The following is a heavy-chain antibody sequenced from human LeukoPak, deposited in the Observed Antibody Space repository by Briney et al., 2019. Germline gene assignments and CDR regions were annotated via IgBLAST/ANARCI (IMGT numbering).Heavy chain of an antibody. CDR1: GGSFSGYY. CDR2: INHSGST. Sequence: SETLSLTCAVYGGSFSGYYWSWIRQPPGKGLEWIGEINHSGSTNYNPSLKSRVTISVDTSKNQFSLKLSSVTAADTAVYYCARRWLGRDSWGQGTLVTVSS. CDR3: ARRWLGRDS. D-gene: IGHD4-23*01. V-gene: IGHV4-34*01. J-gene: IGHJ4*02.